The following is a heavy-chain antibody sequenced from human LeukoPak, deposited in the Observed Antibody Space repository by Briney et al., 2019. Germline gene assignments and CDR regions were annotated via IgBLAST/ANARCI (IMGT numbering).Heavy chain of an antibody. CDR2: IFPGDSDT. V-gene: IGHV5-51*01. J-gene: IGHJ4*02. CDR3: ARHEGPRYGSGGSCFEFDY. D-gene: IGHD2-15*01. CDR1: GYSFTSYW. Sequence: GECLKSSCNGSGYSFTSYWIGWVGHMPGKGLEWMGIIFPGDSDTRYSPSFQGQVTISADKSISTAYQQWSSLKDSHTDMYYCARHEGPRYGSGGSCFEFDYWGQGTLVTVSS.